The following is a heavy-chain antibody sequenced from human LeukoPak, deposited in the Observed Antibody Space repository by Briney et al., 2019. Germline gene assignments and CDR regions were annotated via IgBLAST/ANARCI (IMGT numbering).Heavy chain of an antibody. CDR1: GGSISSYY. V-gene: IGHV4-39*01. CDR3: ARHGIFSYYFDY. J-gene: IGHJ4*02. CDR2: IYYSGST. D-gene: IGHD2-21*01. Sequence: PSETLSLTCTVSGGSISSYYWGWIRQPPGKGLEWIGSIYYSGSTYYNPSLKSRVTISVDTSKNQFSLKLSSVTAADTAVYYCARHGIFSYYFDYWGQGTLVTVPS.